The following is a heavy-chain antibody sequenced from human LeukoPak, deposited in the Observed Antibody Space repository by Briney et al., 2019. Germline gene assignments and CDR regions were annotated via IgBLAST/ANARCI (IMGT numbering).Heavy chain of an antibody. V-gene: IGHV3-7*01. Sequence: GGSLRLSCAASGFTFSSYWMSWVRQAPGKGLEWVANIKQDGSEKYYVDSVKGRFTIYRDNAKNSLYLQMSSLRAEDTAVYYCARRKVVVAASTDAFDIWGQGTMVTVSS. CDR2: IKQDGSEK. CDR3: ARRKVVVAASTDAFDI. J-gene: IGHJ3*02. D-gene: IGHD2-15*01. CDR1: GFTFSSYW.